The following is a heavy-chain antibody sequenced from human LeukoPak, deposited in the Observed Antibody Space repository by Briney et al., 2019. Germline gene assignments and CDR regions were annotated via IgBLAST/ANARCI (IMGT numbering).Heavy chain of an antibody. V-gene: IGHV1-69*06. D-gene: IGHD4-17*01. Sequence: GASVKVSCKASGGTFSSYAISWVRQAPEQGLEWMGGIIPIFGTANYAQKFQGRVTITADKSTSTAYMEPSSLRSEDTAVYYCARTVTTFHYYFDYWGQGTLVTVSS. CDR1: GGTFSSYA. CDR3: ARTVTTFHYYFDY. CDR2: IIPIFGTA. J-gene: IGHJ4*02.